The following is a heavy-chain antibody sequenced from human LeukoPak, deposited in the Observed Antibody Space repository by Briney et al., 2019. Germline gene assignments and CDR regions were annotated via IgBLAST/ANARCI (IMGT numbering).Heavy chain of an antibody. Sequence: ASVKVSCKASGYTFTSYDINWVRQATGQGLEWMGWMNPNSGNTGYAQKFQGRVTMTRNTSISTAYMELSRLRSDDTAVYYCATPSAIAAPSYWYFDLWGRGTLVTVSS. D-gene: IGHD6-13*01. V-gene: IGHV1-8*01. CDR3: ATPSAIAAPSYWYFDL. CDR1: GYTFTSYD. J-gene: IGHJ2*01. CDR2: MNPNSGNT.